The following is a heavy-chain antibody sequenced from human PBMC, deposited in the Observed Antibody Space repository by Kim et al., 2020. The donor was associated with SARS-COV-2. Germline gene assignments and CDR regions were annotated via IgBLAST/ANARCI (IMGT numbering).Heavy chain of an antibody. CDR3: ARVYGGNFPYYYYGMDV. J-gene: IGHJ6*02. Sequence: LKGRVTISVDTAKNQFSLKLSSVTAADTAVYYCARVYGGNFPYYYYGMDVWGQGTTVTVSS. D-gene: IGHD4-17*01. V-gene: IGHV4-30-2*05.